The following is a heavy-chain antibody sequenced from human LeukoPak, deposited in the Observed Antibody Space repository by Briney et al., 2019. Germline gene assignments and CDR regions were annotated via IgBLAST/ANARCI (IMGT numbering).Heavy chain of an antibody. Sequence: PSQTLSLTCNVSGGSKSRGTYYWTWIRKQAGKGREWIGRIYTSGSTTDIAPLKSRVTISVYTSQNQFSPTLRSVTAADTAVYSCASGTRGINYYDTSGLAYFFEYWGQGTQVTVSS. V-gene: IGHV4-61*02. CDR1: GGSKSRGTYY. D-gene: IGHD3-22*01. CDR3: ASGTRGINYYDTSGLAYFFEY. J-gene: IGHJ4*02. CDR2: IYTSGST.